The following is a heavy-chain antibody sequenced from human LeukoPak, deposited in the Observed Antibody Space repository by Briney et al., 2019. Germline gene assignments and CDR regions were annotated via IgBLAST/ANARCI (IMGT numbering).Heavy chain of an antibody. D-gene: IGHD2-2*01. CDR1: GGSISSYY. J-gene: IGHJ4*02. V-gene: IGHV4-59*01. Sequence: SETLSLTCTVSGGSISSYYWSWIRQPPGKGLEWIGCLSYSGSTDYNPSLKSRVTISLDTSKNQFSLKLNSVTAADKAVYYCARGGRRTPYYFDYWGQGTLVTVSS. CDR3: ARGGRRTPYYFDY. CDR2: LSYSGST.